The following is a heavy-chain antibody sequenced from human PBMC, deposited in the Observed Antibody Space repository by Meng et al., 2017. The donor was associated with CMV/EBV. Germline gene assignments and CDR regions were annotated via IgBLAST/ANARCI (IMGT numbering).Heavy chain of an antibody. V-gene: IGHV4-39*06. CDR1: GGSISSSSYY. CDR3: ARYYYDSSGYFDY. D-gene: IGHD3-22*01. CDR2: IYYSGST. J-gene: IGHJ4*02. Sequence: RRPLQGSGPGRGKPLATLPLPCTVSGGSISSSSYYWGWIRQPPGKGLEWIGSIYYSGSTYYNPSLKSRVTISVDTSKNQFSLKLSSVTAADTAVYYCARYYYDSSGYFDYWGQGTLVTVPQ.